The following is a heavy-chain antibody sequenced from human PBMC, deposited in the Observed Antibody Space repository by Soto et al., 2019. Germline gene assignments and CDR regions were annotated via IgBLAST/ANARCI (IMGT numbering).Heavy chain of an antibody. CDR3: ARDLGPSKGTYYDY. CDR2: IYYTGST. V-gene: IGHV4-61*01. Sequence: SETLSLTCTVSGGSVSSYNYYWSWIRQPPGKGLEWIGYIYYTGSTNFNPSLKSRVTISLDTSKNQFSLKLSSVTAADTAVYYCARDLGPSKGTYYDYWGQGTLVTVSS. J-gene: IGHJ4*02. CDR1: GGSVSSYNYY. D-gene: IGHD3-10*01.